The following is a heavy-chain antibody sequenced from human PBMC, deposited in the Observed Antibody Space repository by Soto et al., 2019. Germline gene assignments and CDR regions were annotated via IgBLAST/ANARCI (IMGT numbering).Heavy chain of an antibody. CDR2: ISTYKGNT. CDR1: GYTFTSYG. CDR3: ATRSPAFDY. V-gene: IGHV1-18*01. Sequence: QGQLVQSGPEVKKPGASVKVSCKTSGYTFTSYGIIWVRQAPGQGLEWMGWISTYKGNTNYAQKFQGRVTMTTDTSTSTAYMELRSLRSDDTAVYYCATRSPAFDYWGQGTLVTVSS. J-gene: IGHJ4*02.